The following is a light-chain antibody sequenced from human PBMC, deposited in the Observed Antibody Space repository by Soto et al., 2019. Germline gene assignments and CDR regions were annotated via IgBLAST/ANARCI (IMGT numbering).Light chain of an antibody. V-gene: IGKV3-20*01. CDR3: NQYGSSPLT. J-gene: IGKJ2*01. Sequence: EIVLTQSPGTLSLSPGEGATLSCRASQSVSSSLLAWFQQKPGQAPRLLIHDVSSRATGIPDRFSGSGSGTDFTLSISRLEPEDFAVYYCNQYGSSPLTFGQGTKLEIK. CDR1: QSVSSSL. CDR2: DVS.